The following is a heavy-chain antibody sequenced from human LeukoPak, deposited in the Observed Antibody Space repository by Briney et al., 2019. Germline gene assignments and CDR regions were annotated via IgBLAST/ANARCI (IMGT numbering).Heavy chain of an antibody. J-gene: IGHJ4*02. V-gene: IGHV4-4*02. CDR1: GGSITTTNY. Sequence: SETLSLTYGVPGGSITTTNYWSWVRQPPGGGLEWIGEISLAGRTRYNPSLKNRVNISIDESKNHLYLNLASVTAADTAVYYCSRESGPFCPFGHWGQGTLVAVTS. D-gene: IGHD1-26*01. CDR3: SRESGPFCPFGH. CDR2: ISLAGRT.